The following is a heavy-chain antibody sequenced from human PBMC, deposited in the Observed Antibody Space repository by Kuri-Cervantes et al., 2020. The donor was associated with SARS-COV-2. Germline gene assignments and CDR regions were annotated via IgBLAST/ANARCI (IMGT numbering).Heavy chain of an antibody. CDR1: GFTFSSYA. CDR3: ASNPPLLLLRE. CDR2: ISSDGSNK. J-gene: IGHJ4*02. V-gene: IGHV3-30-3*01. Sequence: LSLTCAASGFTFSSYAMHWVRQAPGKGLEWVAVISSDGSNKYYADSVKGRFTISRDNSKNTLYLQMNSLRAEDTAVYYCASNPPLLLLREWGQGTLVTVSS. D-gene: IGHD3-10*01.